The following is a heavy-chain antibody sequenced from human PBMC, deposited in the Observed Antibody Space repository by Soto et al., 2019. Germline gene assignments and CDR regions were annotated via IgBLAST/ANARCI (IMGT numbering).Heavy chain of an antibody. V-gene: IGHV3-74*01. CDR3: ARDEGQGLMIRGVDI. J-gene: IGHJ3*02. Sequence: EVQLVESGGALVQPGGSLRLSCAASGFSFSSYWMHWVRQGPGKGPVWVSRINSDGSSINYADSVKGRFTISRDNAKNTLYLQMKSLRVEYTAVYYCARDEGQGLMIRGVDIWGQWKMVTVSS. CDR2: INSDGSSI. D-gene: IGHD3-10*01. CDR1: GFSFSSYW.